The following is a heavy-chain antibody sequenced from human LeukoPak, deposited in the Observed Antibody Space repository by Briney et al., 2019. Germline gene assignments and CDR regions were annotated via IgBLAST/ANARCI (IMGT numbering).Heavy chain of an antibody. J-gene: IGHJ4*02. CDR3: ARVGAYGDYADY. Sequence: SETLSLTCTVSGGSISSYYWSWIRQPAGKGLEWIGRIYTSGSTNYNPSLKSRVTMSVDTSKNQFPLKLSSVTAADTAVYYCARVGAYGDYADYWGQGTLVTVSS. CDR1: GGSISSYY. V-gene: IGHV4-4*07. D-gene: IGHD4-17*01. CDR2: IYTSGST.